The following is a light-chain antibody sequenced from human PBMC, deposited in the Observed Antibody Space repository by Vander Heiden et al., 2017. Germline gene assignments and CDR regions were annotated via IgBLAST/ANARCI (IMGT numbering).Light chain of an antibody. J-gene: IGKJ2*01. V-gene: IGKV3-20*01. Sequence: EIVLTQSPGPLSFAPGEGATLSCRASQSLSGTVAWYQQKAGQAPRLLIYATSKRPTGIPDRFRGSGSGTDFTLTISRLEPEDSAVYYCQQYGRSPPDTFGQGTKLEIK. CDR2: ATS. CDR3: QQYGRSPPDT. CDR1: QSLSGT.